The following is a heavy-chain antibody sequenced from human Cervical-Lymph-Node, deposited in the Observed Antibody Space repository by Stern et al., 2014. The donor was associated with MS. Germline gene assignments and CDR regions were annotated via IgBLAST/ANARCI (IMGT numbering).Heavy chain of an antibody. CDR1: GYTLTNYP. Sequence: QEQLVESGSELKEPGASVKVSCKASGYTLTNYPMNWVRQAPGQGLEWMGWINTTPGNSTYGQGFTGRFVFSLDTSVSTAYLHISSLKAEDTAVYYCARDFVDTAMITRSDYLDSWGQGTLVTVSS. CDR2: INTTPGNS. V-gene: IGHV7-4-1*02. D-gene: IGHD5-18*01. J-gene: IGHJ4*02. CDR3: ARDFVDTAMITRSDYLDS.